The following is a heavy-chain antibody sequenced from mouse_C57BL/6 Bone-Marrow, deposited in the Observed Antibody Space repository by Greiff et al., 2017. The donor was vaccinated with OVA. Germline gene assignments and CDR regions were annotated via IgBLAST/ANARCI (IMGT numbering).Heavy chain of an antibody. J-gene: IGHJ3*01. Sequence: VQLQESGPGLVKPSQSLSLTCSVTGYSITSGYYWNWIRQFPGNKLEWMGYISYDGSNNYNPSLKNRISITRDTSKNQFFLKLNSVTTEDTATYYCARDHYGGQGTLVTVSA. V-gene: IGHV3-6*01. CDR3: ARDHY. CDR2: ISYDGSN. CDR1: GYSITSGYY.